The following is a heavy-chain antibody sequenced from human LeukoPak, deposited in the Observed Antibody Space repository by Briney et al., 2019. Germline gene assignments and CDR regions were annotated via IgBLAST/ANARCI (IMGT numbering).Heavy chain of an antibody. CDR2: ISSSGSTI. V-gene: IGHV3-48*03. D-gene: IGHD6-13*01. CDR1: GFTFSSYE. CDR3: ARVKLGIAAAGTETDDNFDY. J-gene: IGHJ4*02. Sequence: GGSLRLSCAASGFTFSSYEMNWVRQAPGEGLEWVSYISSSGSTIYYADSVKGRFTISRDNAKNSLYLQMNSLRAEDTAVYYCARVKLGIAAAGTETDDNFDYWGQGTLVTVSS.